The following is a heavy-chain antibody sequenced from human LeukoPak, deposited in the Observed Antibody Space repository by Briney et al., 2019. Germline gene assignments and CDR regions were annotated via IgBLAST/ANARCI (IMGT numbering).Heavy chain of an antibody. CDR2: IGYSGTNT. J-gene: IGHJ4*02. Sequence: GGSLRLSCAASGFSFSSFGMHWVRQAPGEGLEWVAYIGYSGTNTHYADSVKGRFTISRDNSKNTVHLQMNSPRAADTALYSCARDLTGKYYIAYWGQGTLVTVSS. CDR3: ARDLTGKYYIAY. V-gene: IGHV3-30*02. CDR1: GFSFSSFG. D-gene: IGHD2-8*02.